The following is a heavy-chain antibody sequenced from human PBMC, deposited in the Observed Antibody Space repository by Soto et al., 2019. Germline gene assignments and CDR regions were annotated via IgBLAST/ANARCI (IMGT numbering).Heavy chain of an antibody. D-gene: IGHD6-13*01. J-gene: IGHJ1*01. V-gene: IGHV1-24*01. CDR2: FDPEDGET. CDR1: GYTLTELS. Sequence: ASVKVSCKVSGYTLTELSMHWVRQAPGKGLEWMGGFDPEDGETIYAQKFQGRVTMTEDTSTDTAYMELSSLRSEDTAVYYCATDRGIAAAGRVAEYFQNWGQGTLVTVSS. CDR3: ATDRGIAAAGRVAEYFQN.